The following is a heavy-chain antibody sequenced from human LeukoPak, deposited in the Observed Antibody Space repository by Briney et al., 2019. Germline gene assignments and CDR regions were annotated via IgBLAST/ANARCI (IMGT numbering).Heavy chain of an antibody. CDR3: AKGYSSSWSYPLDAFDI. V-gene: IGHV3-30*02. J-gene: IGHJ3*02. Sequence: GGSLRRSCAASGFTFSGYGMHWVRQAPGKELEWVAFIRYDGTNKYYADSVKGRFTISRDNSKNTLYLQMNSLRAEDTALYYCAKGYSSSWSYPLDAFDIWGQGTMVTVSS. CDR1: GFTFSGYG. CDR2: IRYDGTNK. D-gene: IGHD6-13*01.